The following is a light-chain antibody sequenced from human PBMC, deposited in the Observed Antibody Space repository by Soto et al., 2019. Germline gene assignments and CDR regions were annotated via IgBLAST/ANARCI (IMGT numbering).Light chain of an antibody. Sequence: QSALTQPASVSGSPGQSITISCIETTSDFGTKKFFSWYQQQPGKAPKLIIYEGTKRPSGVSSRFSGSKSGNTASLTVSGLQSDDEADYFCCLDTSFLSFFGGGTKLTVL. CDR2: EGT. CDR1: TSDFGTKKF. J-gene: IGLJ2*01. CDR3: CLDTSFLSF. V-gene: IGLV2-23*01.